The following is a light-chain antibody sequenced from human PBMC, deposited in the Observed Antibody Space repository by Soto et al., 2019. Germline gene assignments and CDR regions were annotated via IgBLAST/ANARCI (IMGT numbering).Light chain of an antibody. CDR2: GAS. CDR3: QQYKT. Sequence: EIVLTHSPGTLSLSPWERATLSCRASQSVSSSYLAWYQQKPGQAPRLLIYGASSRATGIPDRFSGSGSGTDFTLTISRLEPEDFAVYYCQQYKTFGQVTKVDIK. CDR1: QSVSSSY. J-gene: IGKJ1*01. V-gene: IGKV3-20*01.